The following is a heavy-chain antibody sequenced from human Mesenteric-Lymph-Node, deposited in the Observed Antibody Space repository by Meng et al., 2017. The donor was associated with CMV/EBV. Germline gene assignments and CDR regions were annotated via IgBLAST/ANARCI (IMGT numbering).Heavy chain of an antibody. Sequence: SETLSLTCTVSGGSITSSSYYWGWIRQPPGKGLEWIANIYYSGSTYYNPSLKSRVTISLDTSKNQFSLKLTSVTAADTAVYYCARSYNWFDPWGQGTLVTVSS. CDR2: IYYSGST. CDR1: GGSITSSSYY. V-gene: IGHV4-39*07. J-gene: IGHJ5*02. CDR3: ARSYNWFDP.